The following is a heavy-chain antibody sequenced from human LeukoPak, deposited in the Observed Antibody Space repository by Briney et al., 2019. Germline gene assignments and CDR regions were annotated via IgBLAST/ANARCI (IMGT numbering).Heavy chain of an antibody. Sequence: GGSLRLSCVASGFIFSHHGMNWVRHAPGKGLEWVSAISGSGGSTYYADSVKGRFTISRDNSKNTLYLQMNGLRAEDTAVYYCAKGTTVTTKGAFDPWGQGTLVTVSS. CDR1: GFIFSHHG. CDR2: ISGSGGST. V-gene: IGHV3-23*01. CDR3: AKGTTVTTKGAFDP. D-gene: IGHD4-17*01. J-gene: IGHJ5*02.